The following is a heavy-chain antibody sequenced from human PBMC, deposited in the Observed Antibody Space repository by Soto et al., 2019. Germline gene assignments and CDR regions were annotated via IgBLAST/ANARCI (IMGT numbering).Heavy chain of an antibody. J-gene: IGHJ6*02. Sequence: PSETLSLTCTVSGGSINTSSYYWGWVRQAPGKGLEWIGSICHSGTTYYNPSLKGRLSISIDTSKNQFSLRLSSVTAADTAMYYCARDGYCSPARCYMVGGVYPVNYGMDVWGQGTTVTVSS. CDR3: ARDGYCSPARCYMVGGVYPVNYGMDV. CDR2: ICHSGTT. D-gene: IGHD2-2*02. CDR1: GGSINTSSYY. V-gene: IGHV4-39*02.